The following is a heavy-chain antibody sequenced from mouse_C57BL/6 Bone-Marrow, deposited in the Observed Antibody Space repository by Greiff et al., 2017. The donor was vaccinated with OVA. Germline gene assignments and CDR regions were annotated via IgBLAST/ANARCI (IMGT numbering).Heavy chain of an antibody. J-gene: IGHJ2*01. D-gene: IGHD2-1*01. Sequence: QVQLQQSGPELVKPGASVKISCKASGYAFSSSWMNWVKQRPGKGLEWIGRIYPGDGDTNYNGKFKGKATLTADKSSSTAYMQLSSLTSEESAVYFCARWGVYGNSFDYWGQGTTLTVSS. CDR1: GYAFSSSW. CDR3: ARWGVYGNSFDY. CDR2: IYPGDGDT. V-gene: IGHV1-82*01.